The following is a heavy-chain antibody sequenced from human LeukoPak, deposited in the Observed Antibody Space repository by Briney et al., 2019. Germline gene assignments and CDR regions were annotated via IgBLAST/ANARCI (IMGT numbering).Heavy chain of an antibody. CDR2: IIPIFGTA. D-gene: IGHD3-22*01. Sequence: SVKVSCEASGSTFSSYAISWVRQAPGQGLEWMGGIIPIFGTANYAQKFQGRVTITADESTSTAYMELSSLRSEDTAVYYCARYGDSSGYYFGAFDIWGQGTMVTVSS. CDR3: ARYGDSSGYYFGAFDI. J-gene: IGHJ3*02. V-gene: IGHV1-69*13. CDR1: GSTFSSYA.